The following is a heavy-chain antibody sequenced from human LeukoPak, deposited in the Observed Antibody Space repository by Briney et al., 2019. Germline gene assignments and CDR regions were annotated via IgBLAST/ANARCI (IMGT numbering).Heavy chain of an antibody. Sequence: SETLSLTCTLSGGSISSYYWSWIRQPPGKGLEWIGYIYYSGSTNYNPSLKSRVTISVDTSKNQFSLKLSSVTAADTAVYYCARDSAAAGLFDYWGQGTLVTVSS. D-gene: IGHD6-13*01. J-gene: IGHJ4*02. V-gene: IGHV4-59*01. CDR1: GGSISSYY. CDR2: IYYSGST. CDR3: ARDSAAAGLFDY.